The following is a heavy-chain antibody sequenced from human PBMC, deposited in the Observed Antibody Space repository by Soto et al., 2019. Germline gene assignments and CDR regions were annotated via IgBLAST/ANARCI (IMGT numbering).Heavy chain of an antibody. J-gene: IGHJ6*02. D-gene: IGHD1-26*01. Sequence: GSLRLSCAASGFTFRTYSMNWVRQAPGKGLEWVSSISSSSTYIYYADSVKGRFTISRDNAKNSLYMQMTSLRAEDTAVYYCARDQVGPLYYYYGMDVWGQGTTVTVSS. V-gene: IGHV3-21*01. CDR2: ISSSSTYI. CDR3: ARDQVGPLYYYYGMDV. CDR1: GFTFRTYS.